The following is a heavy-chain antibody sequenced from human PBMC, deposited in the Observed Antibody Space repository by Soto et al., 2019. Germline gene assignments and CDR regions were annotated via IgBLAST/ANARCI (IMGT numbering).Heavy chain of an antibody. CDR1: GGSISSGDYY. J-gene: IGHJ5*02. CDR3: ARQDTAMVTWFDP. Sequence: SETLSLTCTVSGGSISSGDYYWSWIRQPPGKGLEWIGYIYYSGSTYYNPSLKSRVTISVDTSKNQFSLKLSSVTAADTAVYYCARQDTAMVTWFDPWGQGTLVTISS. CDR2: IYYSGST. D-gene: IGHD5-18*01. V-gene: IGHV4-30-4*01.